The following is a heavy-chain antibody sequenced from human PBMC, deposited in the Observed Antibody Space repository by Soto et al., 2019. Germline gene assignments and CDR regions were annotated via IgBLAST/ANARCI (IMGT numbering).Heavy chain of an antibody. CDR3: AGILWFGADYYYVMDV. J-gene: IGHJ6*02. D-gene: IGHD3-10*01. CDR2: IYYSGST. V-gene: IGHV4-39*01. Sequence: QLQLQESGPGLVKPSETLSLTCTVSGGSISSSSYYWGWIRQPPGKGLEWIGSIYYSGSTYYNPSLKSRVTISVDTSKNQFSLKLSSVTAAYTAVYYCAGILWFGADYYYVMDVWGQGTTVTVSS. CDR1: GGSISSSSYY.